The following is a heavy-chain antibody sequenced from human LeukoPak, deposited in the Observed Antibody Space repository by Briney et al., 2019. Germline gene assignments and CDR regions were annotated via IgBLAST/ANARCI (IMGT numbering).Heavy chain of an antibody. CDR3: ARSVYSGLLYYFDY. D-gene: IGHD1-26*01. CDR1: GGSISSGDYY. V-gene: IGHV4-30-4*01. J-gene: IGHJ4*02. Sequence: PSETLSLTCTVSGGSISSGDYYWRWLRQPPGKGLEWIGYIYYSGSTYYNPSLKSRVTISVDTSKNQFSLKLSSVTAADAAVYYCARSVYSGLLYYFDYWGQGTLVTVSS. CDR2: IYYSGST.